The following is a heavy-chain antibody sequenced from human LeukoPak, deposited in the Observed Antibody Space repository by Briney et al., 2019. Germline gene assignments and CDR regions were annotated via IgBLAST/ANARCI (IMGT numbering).Heavy chain of an antibody. J-gene: IGHJ4*02. CDR2: INEDGTES. V-gene: IGHV3-7*01. Sequence: GGSLRLSCEVSGFTFSTSWMNWVRQGPGEGLEWVANINEDGTESYYVDSVKGRLTISRDNAKKSLYLHTDSLGAEDTAVYFCGRSVLGSSEYWGQGILVTVSS. CDR3: GRSVLGSSEY. CDR1: GFTFSTSW. D-gene: IGHD3-16*01.